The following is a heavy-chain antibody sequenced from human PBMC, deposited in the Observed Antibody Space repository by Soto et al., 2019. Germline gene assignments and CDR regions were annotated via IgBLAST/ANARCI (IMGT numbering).Heavy chain of an antibody. CDR2: IYYSGST. Sequence: SETLSLTCTVSGGSISSGGYYWSWIRQHPGKGLEWIGYIYYSGSTYYNPSLKSRVTISVDTSKNQFSLKLSSVTAADTAVYYCARGRVNYDFWSGYDSGDAFDIWGQGTMVTVSS. J-gene: IGHJ3*02. D-gene: IGHD3-3*01. V-gene: IGHV4-31*03. CDR3: ARGRVNYDFWSGYDSGDAFDI. CDR1: GGSISSGGYY.